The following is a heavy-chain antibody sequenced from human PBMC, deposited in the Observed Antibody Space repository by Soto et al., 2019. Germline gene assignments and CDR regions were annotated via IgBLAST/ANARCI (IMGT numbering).Heavy chain of an antibody. CDR2: LDPADSFT. CDR3: ARHLYDKRNELDALDX. CDR1: GYSFTTFW. V-gene: IGHV5-10-1*01. Sequence: GESLKISWNVSGYSFTTFWISWVRQMPEKGLEWMGRLDPADSFTNYSPSFQGHVTISVDKSINTAYLKWSSLKASDTAIYYCARHLYDKRNELDALDXWGQGTMVTVS. J-gene: IGHJ3*01. D-gene: IGHD3-22*01.